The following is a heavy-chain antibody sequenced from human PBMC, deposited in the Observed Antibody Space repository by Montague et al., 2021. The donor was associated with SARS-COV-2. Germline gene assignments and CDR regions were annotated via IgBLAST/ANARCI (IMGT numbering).Heavy chain of an antibody. V-gene: IGHV6-1*01. D-gene: IGHD1-7*01. Sequence: CASSGDSVSRNNPAWNWIRQSPSRGLEWLGRTYYGSSWNTDYAVSVKSRITISPDTSKNQFSLHLNSVTPEDTAVCYCARGWNYAFDIWSQGTMVTVSS. CDR2: TYYGSSWNT. CDR1: GDSVSRNNPA. CDR3: ARGWNYAFDI. J-gene: IGHJ3*02.